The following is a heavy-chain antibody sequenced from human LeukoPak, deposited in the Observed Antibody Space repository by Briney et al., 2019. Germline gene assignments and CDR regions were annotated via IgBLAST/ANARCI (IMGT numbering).Heavy chain of an antibody. V-gene: IGHV1-18*01. CDR1: GYTFTSYG. J-gene: IGHJ3*02. CDR3: ARGLLKQQLVNDAFDI. D-gene: IGHD6-13*01. Sequence: ASVKVSCKASGYTFTSYGISWVRQAPGQGLEWMGWISAYNGNTNYAQKLQGRVTMTTDTSTSTAYMELRSLRSDDTAVYYCARGLLKQQLVNDAFDIWGQGTMVTVSS. CDR2: ISAYNGNT.